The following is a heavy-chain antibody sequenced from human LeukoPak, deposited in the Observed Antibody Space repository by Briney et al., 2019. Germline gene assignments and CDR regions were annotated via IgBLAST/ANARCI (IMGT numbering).Heavy chain of an antibody. CDR1: SGSISSYY. Sequence: SETLSLTCTVSSGSISSYYWSWIRQPAGKGLELIGRIYTSGTTNSNPSLKSRVTMSIAAPKNQFSLKLSSVTAADTAVYYCAAVYGDYVAYWGQGTLVTVSS. CDR2: IYTSGTT. J-gene: IGHJ4*02. V-gene: IGHV4-4*07. CDR3: AAVYGDYVAY. D-gene: IGHD4-17*01.